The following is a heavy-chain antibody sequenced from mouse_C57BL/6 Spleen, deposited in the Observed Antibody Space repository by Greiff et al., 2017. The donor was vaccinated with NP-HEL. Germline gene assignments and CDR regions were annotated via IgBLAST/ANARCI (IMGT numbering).Heavy chain of an antibody. Sequence: EVKLVESGGGLVKPGGSLKLSCAASGFTFSDYGMHWVRQAPEKGLEWVAYISSGSSTIYYADTVKGRFTISRDNAKNTLFLQMTSLRSEDTAMYYCARTYYGSSGAWFAYWGQGTLVTVSA. CDR1: GFTFSDYG. D-gene: IGHD1-1*01. CDR3: ARTYYGSSGAWFAY. CDR2: ISSGSSTI. J-gene: IGHJ3*01. V-gene: IGHV5-17*01.